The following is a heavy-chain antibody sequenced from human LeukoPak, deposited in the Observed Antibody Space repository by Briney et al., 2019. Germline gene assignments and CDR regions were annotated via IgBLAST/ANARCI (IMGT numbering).Heavy chain of an antibody. V-gene: IGHV3-23*01. Sequence: GGSLRLSCAASGFTFSSYAMRWVRQAPGKGLEWVSAISGSGGSTYYADSVKGRFTISRDNSKNTLYLQMNSLRAEDTAVYYCAKEPGTSPPLYYYYYGMDVWGQGTTVTVSS. D-gene: IGHD2-2*01. J-gene: IGHJ6*02. CDR3: AKEPGTSPPLYYYYYGMDV. CDR2: ISGSGGST. CDR1: GFTFSSYA.